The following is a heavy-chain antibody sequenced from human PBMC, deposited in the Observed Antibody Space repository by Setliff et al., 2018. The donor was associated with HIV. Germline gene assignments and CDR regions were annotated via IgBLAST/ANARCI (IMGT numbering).Heavy chain of an antibody. CDR2: INHSGST. Sequence: SETLSLTCAVYGGSFSGYYWSWIRQSPGKGLEWIGEINHSGSTNYNPSLKSRVTISVDTSKDQFSLKLSSVTAADTAVYYCARGLGQQLGRFWYFDLWGRGTLVTVSS. V-gene: IGHV4-34*01. J-gene: IGHJ2*01. D-gene: IGHD6-13*01. CDR3: ARGLGQQLGRFWYFDL. CDR1: GGSFSGYY.